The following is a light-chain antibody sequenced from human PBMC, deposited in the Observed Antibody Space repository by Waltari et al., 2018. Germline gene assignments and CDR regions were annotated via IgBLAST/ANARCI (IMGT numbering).Light chain of an antibody. CDR2: WAS. V-gene: IGKV4-1*01. J-gene: IGKJ1*01. Sequence: DIVMTQSPDSLAVSLGERATINCKSSQNILYSSNNKTYLAWYQLKPGQAPKLLFYWASTRESGVPDRFSGSGSGTEFTLTINSLQAEDVAVYYCQQHYSTPRTFGQGTKVEIK. CDR1: QNILYSSNNKTY. CDR3: QQHYSTPRT.